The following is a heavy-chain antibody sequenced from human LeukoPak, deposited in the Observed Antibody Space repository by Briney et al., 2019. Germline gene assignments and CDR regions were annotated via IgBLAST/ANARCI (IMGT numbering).Heavy chain of an antibody. CDR2: IKEDGSEK. V-gene: IGHV3-7*01. CDR1: GFTCSSHW. Sequence: GGSLRLSCSASGFTCSSHWMTWVRQAPGKGLEWVANIKEDGSEKYYVDSVRGRFTISRDNAKNSLYLQMNSLGAADTAVYYCARETWSGSYFDYWGQGTLVTVSS. D-gene: IGHD1-26*01. J-gene: IGHJ4*02. CDR3: ARETWSGSYFDY.